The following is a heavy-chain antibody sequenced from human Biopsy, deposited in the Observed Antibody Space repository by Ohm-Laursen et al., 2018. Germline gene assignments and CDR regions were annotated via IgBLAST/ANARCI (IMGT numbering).Heavy chain of an antibody. Sequence: PSQPLSLPCTVSGDSVTKYYWSWIRQPPGKGPEWIGHIYYSVMTNYNPSFQSRVPISVDTSRNQVSLTLSSVTAADTAVYYCARDSGILNYGNFKYYHYYGMDVWGQGTKVTVSS. D-gene: IGHD4-11*01. CDR1: GDSVTKYY. J-gene: IGHJ6*02. CDR2: IYYSVMT. CDR3: ARDSGILNYGNFKYYHYYGMDV. V-gene: IGHV4-59*02.